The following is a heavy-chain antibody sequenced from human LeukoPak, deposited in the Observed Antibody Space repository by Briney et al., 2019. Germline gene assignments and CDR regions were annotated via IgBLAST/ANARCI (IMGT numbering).Heavy chain of an antibody. Sequence: GGSLRLSCAVSGFTFSSYWMHWVRQASGKGLVWVSRIDRDGSRINYADSVKSRFTIPRDNGKNTLFLQMNSLRAEDAAVYYCARAGSWLQSGAFDIWGQGTMVTVSS. CDR2: IDRDGSRI. J-gene: IGHJ3*02. CDR3: ARAGSWLQSGAFDI. CDR1: GFTFSSYW. V-gene: IGHV3-74*01. D-gene: IGHD5-24*01.